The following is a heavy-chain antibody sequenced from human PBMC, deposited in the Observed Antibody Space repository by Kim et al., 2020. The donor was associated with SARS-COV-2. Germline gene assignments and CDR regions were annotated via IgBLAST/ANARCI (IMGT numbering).Heavy chain of an antibody. CDR2: ISGSGGST. D-gene: IGHD1-26*01. CDR3: AKDQTEWELLPYFDY. CDR1: GFTFSSYA. J-gene: IGHJ4*02. V-gene: IGHV3-23*01. Sequence: GGSLRLSCAASGFTFSSYAMSWVRQAPGKGLEWVSAISGSGGSTYYADSGKGRFTISRDNSKNTLYLQMNSLRAEDTAVYYCAKDQTEWELLPYFDYWGQGTLVTVSS.